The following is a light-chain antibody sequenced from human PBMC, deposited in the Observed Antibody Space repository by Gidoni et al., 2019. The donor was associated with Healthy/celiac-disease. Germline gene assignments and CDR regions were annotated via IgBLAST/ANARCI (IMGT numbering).Light chain of an antibody. V-gene: IGKV1-5*01. CDR1: QSISSW. J-gene: IGKJ1*01. Sequence: DIQMTQSPSTLSASVGDRVTITCRASQSISSWLAWYQQKPGKAPKLLIYDASSLESGVPSRFSGSGSGTEFTLTISSLQPDDFATYYCQQYNSYSTFAQXTKVEIK. CDR2: DAS. CDR3: QQYNSYST.